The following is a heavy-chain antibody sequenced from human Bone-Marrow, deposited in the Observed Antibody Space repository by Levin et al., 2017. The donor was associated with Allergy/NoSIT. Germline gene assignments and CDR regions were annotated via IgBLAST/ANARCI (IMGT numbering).Heavy chain of an antibody. CDR2: ISYDGSNK. V-gene: IGHV3-30*18. Sequence: GESLKISCAASGFTFSSYGMHWVRQAPGKGLEWVAVISYDGSNKYYADSVKGRFTISRDNSKNTLYLQMNSLRAEDTAVYYCAKAGSTMVRGVITSYYYYMDVWGKGTTVTVSS. D-gene: IGHD3-10*01. CDR1: GFTFSSYG. CDR3: AKAGSTMVRGVITSYYYYMDV. J-gene: IGHJ6*03.